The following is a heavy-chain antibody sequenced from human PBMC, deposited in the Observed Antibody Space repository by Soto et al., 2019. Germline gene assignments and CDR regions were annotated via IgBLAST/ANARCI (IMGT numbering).Heavy chain of an antibody. Sequence: GGSLRLSCAASGFTFGGSAMHWVRQASGKGLEWVGHIRSKTNSYATAYAESVKGRFTISRDDSMNTAYLQMNSLKTEDTAVYFCTRQTDAVQWLVVPTDYNFDYWGQGTQVTVSS. V-gene: IGHV3-73*01. CDR3: TRQTDAVQWLVVPTDYNFDY. CDR1: GFTFGGSA. CDR2: IRSKTNSYAT. J-gene: IGHJ4*02. D-gene: IGHD6-19*01.